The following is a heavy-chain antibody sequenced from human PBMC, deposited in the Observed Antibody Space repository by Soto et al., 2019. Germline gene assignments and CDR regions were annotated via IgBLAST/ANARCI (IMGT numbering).Heavy chain of an antibody. CDR2: IYYSGST. CDR1: GGSISSYY. Sequence: SETLSLTCTVSGGSISSYYWSWIRQPPGKGLEWIGYIYYSGSTNSNPSLKSRVTISLDTSKNQFSLKLSSVTAADTAVYYCARDSSMTYYYGMDVWGQGTTVTVSS. J-gene: IGHJ6*02. V-gene: IGHV4-59*01. CDR3: ARDSSMTYYYGMDV.